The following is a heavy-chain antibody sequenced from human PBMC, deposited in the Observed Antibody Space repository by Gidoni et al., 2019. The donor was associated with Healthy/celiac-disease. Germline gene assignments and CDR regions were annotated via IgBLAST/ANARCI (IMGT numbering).Heavy chain of an antibody. D-gene: IGHD6-13*01. CDR2: ISYDGSNK. CDR1: GFTFSSYA. V-gene: IGHV3-30-3*01. CDR3: ARDLSVISSRPNYYFDY. J-gene: IGHJ4*02. Sequence: QVQLVESGGGVVQPGRSLRLSCAASGFTFSSYAMHWVRQAPGKGLEWVAVISYDGSNKYYADSVKGRFTISRDNSKNTLYLQMNSLRAEDTAVYYCARDLSVISSRPNYYFDYWGQGTLVTVSS.